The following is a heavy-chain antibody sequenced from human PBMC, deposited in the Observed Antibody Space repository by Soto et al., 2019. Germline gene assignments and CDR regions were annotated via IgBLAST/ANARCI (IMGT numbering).Heavy chain of an antibody. CDR3: AREGSVAGTSLIDY. CDR2: IWHGGSEK. V-gene: IGHV3-33*01. CDR1: EFTFSDYG. Sequence: QVRLVESGGGVVQPGRSLRLSCAASEFTFSDYGMHWVRQAPGKGLEWVAVIWHGGSEKYYADSVKGRFSISRDNSKNTLFLQMSSLSVDDTAVYYCAREGSVAGTSLIDYWGRGALVTVSS. D-gene: IGHD6-19*01. J-gene: IGHJ4*02.